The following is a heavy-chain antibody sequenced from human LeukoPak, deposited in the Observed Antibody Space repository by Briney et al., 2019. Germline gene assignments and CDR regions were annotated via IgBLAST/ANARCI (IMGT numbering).Heavy chain of an antibody. CDR1: GLTVSSNY. V-gene: IGHV3-66*01. CDR3: ARMGSSWYSNY. CDR2: IYGGGST. J-gene: IGHJ4*02. Sequence: GGSLRLSCVVSGLTVSSNYMSWVRQAPGKGLEWVSVIYGGGSTHYADSVKARFTISRDNSKNTLYLQMNSLRAEDTAVYYCARMGSSWYSNYWGQGTLVTVSS. D-gene: IGHD6-13*01.